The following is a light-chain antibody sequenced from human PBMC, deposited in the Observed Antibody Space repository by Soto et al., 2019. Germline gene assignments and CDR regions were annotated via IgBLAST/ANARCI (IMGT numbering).Light chain of an antibody. CDR1: SSDVGSYNL. CDR2: EGT. V-gene: IGLV2-23*01. CDR3: CSYAGSSTLV. J-gene: IGLJ2*01. Sequence: QSVLTQPASVSGSPGQSITISCTGTSSDVGSYNLVSWYQQHPGKAPKLMIYEGTKRPSGVSHRFSGSKSGNTASLTISGLQADEEADYYYCSYAGSSTLVFGGGTKLTVL.